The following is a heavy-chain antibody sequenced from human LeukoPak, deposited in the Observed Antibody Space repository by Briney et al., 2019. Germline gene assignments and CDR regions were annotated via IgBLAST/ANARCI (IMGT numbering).Heavy chain of an antibody. V-gene: IGHV1-2*05. J-gene: IGHJ6*03. D-gene: IGHD3-10*01. Sequence: ASVKVSCKASGYTFTSYYMHWVRQAPGQGLEWMGRINPNSGGTNYAQKFQGRVTMTRDTSISTAYMEQSRLRSDDTDVSYCARFGAGAIDWHNYYVDVLGKRSTVTVSS. CDR1: GYTFTSYY. CDR3: ARFGAGAIDWHNYYVDV. CDR2: INPNSGGT.